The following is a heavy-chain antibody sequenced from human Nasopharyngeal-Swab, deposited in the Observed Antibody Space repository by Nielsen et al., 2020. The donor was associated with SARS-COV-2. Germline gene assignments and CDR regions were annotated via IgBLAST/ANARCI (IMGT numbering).Heavy chain of an antibody. Sequence: ASVKVSSKASGYTFTSYDINWVRQATGQGLEWMGWMNPNSGNTGYAQKFQGRVTMTRNTSISTAYMELSSLRSEDTAVYYCARGNGYSGSYYWFDPWGQGTLVTVSS. V-gene: IGHV1-8*01. CDR1: GYTFTSYD. CDR2: MNPNSGNT. CDR3: ARGNGYSGSYYWFDP. J-gene: IGHJ5*02. D-gene: IGHD1-26*01.